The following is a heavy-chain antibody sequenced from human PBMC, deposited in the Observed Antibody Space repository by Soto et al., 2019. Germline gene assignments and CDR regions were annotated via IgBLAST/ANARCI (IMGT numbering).Heavy chain of an antibody. J-gene: IGHJ2*01. Sequence: SETLSLTCTVSGGSISSSSYYWGWIRQPPGKGLEWIGSIYYSGSTYYNPSLKSRVTISVDTSKNQFSLKLSSVTAADTAVYYCALRRDGYNQYWYFDLWGRGTLVTGSS. CDR2: IYYSGST. D-gene: IGHD5-12*01. CDR1: GGSISSSSYY. V-gene: IGHV4-39*01. CDR3: ALRRDGYNQYWYFDL.